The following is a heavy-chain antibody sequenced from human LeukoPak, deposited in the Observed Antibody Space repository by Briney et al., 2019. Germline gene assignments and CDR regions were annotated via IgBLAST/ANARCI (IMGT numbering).Heavy chain of an antibody. J-gene: IGHJ4*02. CDR3: GRWIVGFDS. D-gene: IGHD3-22*01. CDR2: INPNSGGT. Sequence: ASVKVSCKASGYTFTGYYMHWVRQAPGQGLEWMGWINPNSGGTNSAQKFQGRVTVTRDTSISTAYMELSRLRTEDTALYYCGRWIVGFDSWGQGTLVTVSS. V-gene: IGHV1-2*02. CDR1: GYTFTGYY.